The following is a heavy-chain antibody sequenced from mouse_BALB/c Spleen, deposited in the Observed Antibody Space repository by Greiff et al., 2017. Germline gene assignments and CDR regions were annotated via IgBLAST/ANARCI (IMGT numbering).Heavy chain of an antibody. CDR1: GFNIKDYY. CDR2: IDPENGNT. D-gene: IGHD2-2*01. J-gene: IGHJ4*01. Sequence: VQLKQSGAELVRPGALVKLSCKASGFNIKDYYMHWVKQRPEQGLEWIGWIDPENGNTIYDPKFQGKASITADTSSNTAYLQLSSLTSEDTAVYYCARGGVRGLLGYWGQGTSVTVSS. CDR3: ARGGVRGLLGY. V-gene: IGHV14-1*02.